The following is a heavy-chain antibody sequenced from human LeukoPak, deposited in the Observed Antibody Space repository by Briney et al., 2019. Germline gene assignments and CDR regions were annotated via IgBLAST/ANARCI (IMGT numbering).Heavy chain of an antibody. CDR2: INHSGST. D-gene: IGHD7-27*01. CDR3: ARAAYWGLGD. CDR1: GGSISSYY. Sequence: PSETLSLTRTASGGSISSYYWSWIRQPPGKGLEWVGEINHSGSTNYNPSLKSRVTISVDTSKNQFSLKLTSVTAADTAVYYCARAAYWGLGDWGQGILVTVSS. V-gene: IGHV4-34*01. J-gene: IGHJ4*02.